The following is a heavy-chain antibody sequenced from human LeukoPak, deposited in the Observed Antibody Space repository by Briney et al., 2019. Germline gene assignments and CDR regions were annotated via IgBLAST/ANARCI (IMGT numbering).Heavy chain of an antibody. D-gene: IGHD3-10*01. CDR2: IYYTGST. Sequence: PSETLSLTCTVSGDSLTSGGYYWHWVRQHPVKGLEWLGYIYYTGSTNYNPSLKSRLNISAETSKNQFSLKLKSVTAADTAIYYCARSGLYYPGSGSFDYWGQGALVTVSS. V-gene: IGHV4-31*03. CDR1: GDSLTSGGYY. CDR3: ARSGLYYPGSGSFDY. J-gene: IGHJ4*02.